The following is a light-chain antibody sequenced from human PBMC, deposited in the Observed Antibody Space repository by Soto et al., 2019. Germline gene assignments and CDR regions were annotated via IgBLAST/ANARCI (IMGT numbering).Light chain of an antibody. J-gene: IGKJ5*01. CDR2: AAS. Sequence: DIHMTQSPSTLSASVLDIGTITFLASQSISSWLAWYQQKPGKAPKLLIYAASSLQSGVPSRFSGSGSGTDFTLTISSLQPEDFATYYCQQSYSTPITFGQGTRLEIK. CDR3: QQSYSTPIT. V-gene: IGKV1-39*01. CDR1: QSISSW.